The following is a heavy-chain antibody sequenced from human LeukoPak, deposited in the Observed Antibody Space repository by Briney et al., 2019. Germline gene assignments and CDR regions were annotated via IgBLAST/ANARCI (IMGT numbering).Heavy chain of an antibody. J-gene: IGHJ4*02. CDR3: ARHNIGGDYLLGY. D-gene: IGHD4-17*01. CDR2: IYYTGAT. CDR1: GGSITNYL. V-gene: IGHV4-59*08. Sequence: SETLSLTCTVSGGSITNYLWSWVRQPPGQGLEWIGHIYYTGATTYNPSLKSRVTMSVDTSKNQFSLKMSSVTAADTAVYYCARHNIGGDYLLGYWGQGTLVTVSA.